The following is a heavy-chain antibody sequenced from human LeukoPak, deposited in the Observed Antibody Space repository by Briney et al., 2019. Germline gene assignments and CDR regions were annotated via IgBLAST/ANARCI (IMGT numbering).Heavy chain of an antibody. CDR1: GFSFSSNE. Sequence: PGGSLRLSCAASGFSFSSNEMNWVRQAPGKGLEWVSYIGSSGSTVYYADSVKGRFTISRDNAKNSLYLQMNSLRAEDAAVYYCAELGITMIGGVWGKGTTVTISS. V-gene: IGHV3-48*03. J-gene: IGHJ6*04. D-gene: IGHD3-10*02. CDR2: IGSSGSTV. CDR3: AELGITMIGGV.